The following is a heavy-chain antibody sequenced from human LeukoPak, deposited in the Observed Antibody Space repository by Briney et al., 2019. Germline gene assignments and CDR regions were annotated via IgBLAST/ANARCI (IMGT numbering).Heavy chain of an antibody. CDR1: GGSISSYY. V-gene: IGHV4-59*01. D-gene: IGHD3-10*01. CDR3: ARLSGYYGSGIDY. J-gene: IGHJ4*02. CDR2: IYYSGST. Sequence: SETLSLTCTVSGGSISSYYWSWIRQPPGKGLGWIGYIYYSGSTNYNPSLKSRVTISVDTSKNQFSLKLSSVTAADTAVYYCARLSGYYGSGIDYWGQGTLVTVSS.